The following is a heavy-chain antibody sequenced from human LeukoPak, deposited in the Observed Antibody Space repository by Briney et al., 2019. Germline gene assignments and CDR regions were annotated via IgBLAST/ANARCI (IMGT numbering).Heavy chain of an antibody. Sequence: SVKVSCKAPGGTFSSYVISCVRQAPGQGREWMGGIIPIFGTANYAQKVQGRVTITADKSTSTAYMELSSLRSEDTAVYYCARGPGRSVRYFRAFDIWGQRTMVTVSS. J-gene: IGHJ3*02. V-gene: IGHV1-69*06. CDR1: GGTFSSYV. D-gene: IGHD3-16*02. CDR3: ARGPGRSVRYFRAFDI. CDR2: IIPIFGTA.